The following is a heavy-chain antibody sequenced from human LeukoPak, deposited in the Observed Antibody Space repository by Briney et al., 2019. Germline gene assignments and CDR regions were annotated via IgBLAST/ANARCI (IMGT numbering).Heavy chain of an antibody. V-gene: IGHV1-69*04. CDR3: AREPRRYCTSTTCYIDY. CDR2: IIPILGIA. J-gene: IGHJ4*02. CDR1: GGTFSSYT. D-gene: IGHD2-2*01. Sequence: GSSVKVSCKASGGTFSSYTISWVRQAPGQGLEWMGRIIPILGIANYAQKFQGRVTITADESTSTAYMELSSLRSEDTAFYYCAREPRRYCTSTTCYIDYWGQGTLVTVSS.